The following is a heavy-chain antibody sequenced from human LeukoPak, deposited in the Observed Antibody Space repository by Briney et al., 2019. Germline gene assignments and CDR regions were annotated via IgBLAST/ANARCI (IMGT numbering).Heavy chain of an antibody. J-gene: IGHJ5*02. D-gene: IGHD3-22*01. Sequence: GASVKVSCKASGGTFSSYAISWVRQAPGQGLEWMGGIIPIFGTANYAQKFQGRVTITTDESTSTAYMELSSLRSEDTAVYYCAREGLVVAQFDPWGQGTLVTVSS. V-gene: IGHV1-69*05. CDR2: IIPIFGTA. CDR1: GGTFSSYA. CDR3: AREGLVVAQFDP.